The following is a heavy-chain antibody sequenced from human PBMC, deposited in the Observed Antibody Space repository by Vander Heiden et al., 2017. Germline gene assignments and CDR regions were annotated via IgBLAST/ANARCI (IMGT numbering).Heavy chain of an antibody. CDR3: ARDKSATYFDY. J-gene: IGHJ4*02. V-gene: IGHV3-33*01. D-gene: IGHD2-15*01. CDR2: IWYDGSNK. Sequence: QVQMVESGGGVVQPGRSLRLSCAASGFTFSNHGIHSVPQAPGKGLEWVAIIWYDGSNKYYADSVKGRFTISRDNSKNTLYLQMNSLSAEDTAVYYCARDKSATYFDYWGQGTLVTVSS. CDR1: GFTFSNHG.